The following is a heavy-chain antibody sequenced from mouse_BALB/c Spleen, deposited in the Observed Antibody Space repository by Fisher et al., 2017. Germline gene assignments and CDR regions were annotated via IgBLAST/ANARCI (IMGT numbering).Heavy chain of an antibody. CDR3: ARSDYDYDRGYAMDY. V-gene: IGHV1S34*01. Sequence: KFKGKATFTVDTSSSTAYMQFNSLTSEDSAVYYCARSDYDYDRGYAMDYWGQGTSVTVSS. J-gene: IGHJ4*01. D-gene: IGHD2-4*01.